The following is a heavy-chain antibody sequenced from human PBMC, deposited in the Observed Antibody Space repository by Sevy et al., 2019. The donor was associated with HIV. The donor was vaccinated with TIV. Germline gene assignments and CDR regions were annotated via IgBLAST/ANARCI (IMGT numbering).Heavy chain of an antibody. CDR2: INPNDGVR. CDR3: ARLTTKPTSDLYGMDV. J-gene: IGHJ6*02. D-gene: IGHD4-17*01. V-gene: IGHV1-2*02. CDR1: GYTFTDYY. Sequence: ASVKVSCKASGYTFTDYYIHWVRQAPGQGLEWMAWINPNDGVRNYAQRFQGGVTVTTDTSVTTAYMELRGLRYDDTAIYYCARLTTKPTSDLYGMDVWGQGTTVTVSS.